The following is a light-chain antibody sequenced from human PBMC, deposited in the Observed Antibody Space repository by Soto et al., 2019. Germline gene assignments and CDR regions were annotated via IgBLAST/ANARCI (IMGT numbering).Light chain of an antibody. CDR1: SSDVGGYNY. CDR3: SSYKSRSTYV. V-gene: IGLV2-14*01. J-gene: IGLJ1*01. CDR2: EVS. Sequence: QSALTQPASVSGSPGQSITISCTGTSSDVGGYNYVSWYQQHPGKAPKLMIYEVSNRPSGVSNRFSGSKSGNTASLTISELQDEEEADYYCSSYKSRSTYVFGTGTKVTVL.